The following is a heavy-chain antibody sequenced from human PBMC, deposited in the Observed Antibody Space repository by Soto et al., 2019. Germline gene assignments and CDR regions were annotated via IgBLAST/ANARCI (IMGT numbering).Heavy chain of an antibody. J-gene: IGHJ4*02. CDR2: IYYNGNT. Sequence: SETLSLTCTVSGGSMSTYYWSWIRQSPGKGLEWIGYIYYNGNTNYNPSLKSRVTISVDTSKNQFSLKVTSVTAADTAVYFCARGRDWLIPYFFDYWGQGTLVTVSS. CDR1: GGSMSTYY. V-gene: IGHV4-59*01. CDR3: ARGRDWLIPYFFDY. D-gene: IGHD3-9*01.